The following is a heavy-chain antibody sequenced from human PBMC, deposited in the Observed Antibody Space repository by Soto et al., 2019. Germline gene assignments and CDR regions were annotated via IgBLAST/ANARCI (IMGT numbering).Heavy chain of an antibody. J-gene: IGHJ5*02. CDR1: GFTFSSYS. CDR3: ARGSRFLEWLSLNWFDP. V-gene: IGHV3-48*02. D-gene: IGHD3-3*01. CDR2: ISSSSSTI. Sequence: EVQLVESGGGLVQPGGSLRLSCAASGFTFSSYSMNWVRQAPGKGLEWVSYISSSSSTIYYADSVKGRFTISRDNAKNXXYLQMNSLGDEDTAVYYCARGSRFLEWLSLNWFDPWGQGTLVTVSS.